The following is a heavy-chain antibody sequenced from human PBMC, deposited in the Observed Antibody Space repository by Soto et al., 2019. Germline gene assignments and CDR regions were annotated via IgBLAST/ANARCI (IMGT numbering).Heavy chain of an antibody. V-gene: IGHV1-18*01. J-gene: IGHJ5*02. D-gene: IGHD5-18*01. CDR3: ARDKFGDTAMVGENWFDP. CDR1: GYTFTSYG. Sequence: ASVKVSCKASGYTFTSYGISWVRQAPGQGLEWMGWISAYNGNTNYAQKLQGRVTMTTDTSTSTAYMELRSLRSDDTAVYYCARDKFGDTAMVGENWFDPWGQGTLVTVSS. CDR2: ISAYNGNT.